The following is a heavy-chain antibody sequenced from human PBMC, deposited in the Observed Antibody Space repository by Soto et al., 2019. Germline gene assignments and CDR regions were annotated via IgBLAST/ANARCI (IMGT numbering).Heavy chain of an antibody. CDR2: IKQDGSEK. D-gene: IGHD4-4*01. V-gene: IGHV3-7*03. CDR3: ARGLTTTPTFDYYYYMDV. Sequence: GGSLRLSCAASGFTFSSYWMSWVRQAPGKGLEWVANIKQDGSEKYYVDSVKGRFTISRDNAKNSLYLQMNSLRSEDTAVYYCARGLTTTPTFDYYYYMDVWGKGTTVTVSS. J-gene: IGHJ6*03. CDR1: GFTFSSYW.